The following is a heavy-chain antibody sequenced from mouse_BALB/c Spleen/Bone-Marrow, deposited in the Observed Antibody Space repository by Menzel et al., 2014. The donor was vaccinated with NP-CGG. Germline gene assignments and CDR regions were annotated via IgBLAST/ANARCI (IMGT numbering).Heavy chain of an antibody. CDR2: IDPANGNT. CDR1: GFNIKDTY. J-gene: IGHJ4*01. CDR3: ARWGYYAMDY. V-gene: IGHV14-3*02. Sequence: EEELVKSGAELGKPGASVKLSCTASGFNIKDTYMHWVKQRPEQGLEWIGRIDPANGNTKYDPKFQGKATITADTSSNTAYLQLSSLTSEDTAVYYCARWGYYAMDYWGQATSATVSS.